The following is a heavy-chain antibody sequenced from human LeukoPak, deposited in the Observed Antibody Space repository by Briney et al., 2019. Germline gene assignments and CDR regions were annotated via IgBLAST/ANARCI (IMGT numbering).Heavy chain of an antibody. CDR2: VNSNTGAT. J-gene: IGHJ5*02. D-gene: IGHD5-12*01. CDR1: GYTFTDHF. Sequence: ASVKVSCKSSGYTFTDHFLHWVRQAPGQGLEWMGWVNSNTGATQYAQKFQGRVTMTRDTSITTSYMDLSRLTSDDTAVYFCVRENIVATRWFEPWGQGTLVTVSS. V-gene: IGHV1-2*02. CDR3: VRENIVATRWFEP.